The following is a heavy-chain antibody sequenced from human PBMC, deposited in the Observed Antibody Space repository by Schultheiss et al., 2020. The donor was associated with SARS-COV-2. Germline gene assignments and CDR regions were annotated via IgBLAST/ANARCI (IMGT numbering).Heavy chain of an antibody. CDR2: ISYDGSNK. CDR1: GFTFSSYG. V-gene: IGHV3-30*18. D-gene: IGHD3-22*01. Sequence: GESLKISCAASGFTFSSYGMHWVRQAPGKGLEWVAVISYDGSNKYYADSVKGRFTISRDNSKNTVYLEMNSLRAEDTAVYYCAKAAEMIVVPTFDFWGQGTLVTVSS. J-gene: IGHJ4*02. CDR3: AKAAEMIVVPTFDF.